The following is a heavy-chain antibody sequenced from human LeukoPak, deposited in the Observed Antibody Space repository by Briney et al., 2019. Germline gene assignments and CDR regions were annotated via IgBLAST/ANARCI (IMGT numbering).Heavy chain of an antibody. Sequence: PGGSLRLSCAASGFTFSSYWMSWVRQAPGKGLEWVANIKQDGGEKYYVDSVKGRFTISRDNAKNSLYLQMNSLRAEDTAVYYCAKGPRDFGLEYSSSWYYFDYWGQGTLVTVSS. CDR1: GFTFSSYW. CDR3: AKGPRDFGLEYSSSWYYFDY. CDR2: IKQDGGEK. V-gene: IGHV3-7*01. J-gene: IGHJ4*02. D-gene: IGHD6-13*01.